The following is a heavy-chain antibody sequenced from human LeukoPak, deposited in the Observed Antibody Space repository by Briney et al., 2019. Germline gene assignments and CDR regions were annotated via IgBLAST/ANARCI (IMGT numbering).Heavy chain of an antibody. CDR3: ARHYYDSAYGFDP. J-gene: IGHJ5*02. CDR1: GGSVSNSDYY. CDR2: IYYNGDT. Sequence: PSETLSLTCTVSGGSVSNSDYYGGWIRQPPGKGLEWIGSIYYNGDTYYNPSLKSRVTTSIDTSKNLFSLKLNSVTTADTAVYYCARHYYDSAYGFDPWGQGTLVTVSS. D-gene: IGHD3-22*01. V-gene: IGHV4-39*01.